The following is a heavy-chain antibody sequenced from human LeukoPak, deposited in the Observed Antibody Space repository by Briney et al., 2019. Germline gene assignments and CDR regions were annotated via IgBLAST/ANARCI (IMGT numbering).Heavy chain of an antibody. CDR2: IIPIFGTA. Sequence: SVKVSCKASGGTFSSYAISWVRQAPGQGLEWMGGIIPIFGTANYAQKFQGRVTITTDESTSTAYMELSSLRSEDTAVYYCARTQSGYDLFDYWGQGTLSPSPQ. CDR1: GGTFSSYA. V-gene: IGHV1-69*05. D-gene: IGHD5-12*01. J-gene: IGHJ4*02. CDR3: ARTQSGYDLFDY.